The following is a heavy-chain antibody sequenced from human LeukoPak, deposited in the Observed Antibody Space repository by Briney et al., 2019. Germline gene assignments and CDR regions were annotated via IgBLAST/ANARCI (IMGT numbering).Heavy chain of an antibody. CDR2: IFRSGGDT. J-gene: IGHJ6*02. Sequence: GGSLRLSCAASGFSFSNYAMTWVRQAPGKGLEWVSAIFRSGGDTYYADSMKGRFTISRDNSKNTLYLRMNSLRVGDTAIYYCAKSFTGDNYYYGVDVWGQGTTVTVSS. CDR3: AKSFTGDNYYYGVDV. D-gene: IGHD3-10*01. V-gene: IGHV3-23*01. CDR1: GFSFSNYA.